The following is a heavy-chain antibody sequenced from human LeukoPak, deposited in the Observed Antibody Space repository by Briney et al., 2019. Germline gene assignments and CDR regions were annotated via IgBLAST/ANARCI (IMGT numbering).Heavy chain of an antibody. Sequence: GESLKISCKGSGYRFTSYWIGWVRQMPGKGLEWMGIINPGDSDTRYSPSFQGQVTISADKSISTAYLQWSSLKASDTAMYYYARHPDCTRTNCYVDYYGMDVWGQGTTVTVSS. CDR1: GYRFTSYW. J-gene: IGHJ6*02. V-gene: IGHV5-51*01. CDR3: ARHPDCTRTNCYVDYYGMDV. CDR2: INPGDSDT. D-gene: IGHD2-2*01.